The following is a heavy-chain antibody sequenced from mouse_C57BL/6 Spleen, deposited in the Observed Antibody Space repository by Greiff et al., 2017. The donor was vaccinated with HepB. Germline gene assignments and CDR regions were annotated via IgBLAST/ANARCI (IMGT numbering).Heavy chain of an antibody. J-gene: IGHJ4*01. CDR1: GYTFTSYW. D-gene: IGHD1-1*01. Sequence: QVQLQQPGAELVKPGASVKMSCKASGYTFTSYWITWVKQRPGQGLEWIGDIYPGSGSTNYNEKFKSKATLTVDTSSSTAYMQRSSLTSEDSAVYYCARSPIITTVGYAMDYWGQGTSVTVSS. CDR3: ARSPIITTVGYAMDY. CDR2: IYPGSGST. V-gene: IGHV1-55*01.